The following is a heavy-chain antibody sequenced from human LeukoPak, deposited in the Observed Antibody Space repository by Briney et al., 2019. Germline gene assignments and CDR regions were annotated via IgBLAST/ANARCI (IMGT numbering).Heavy chain of an antibody. Sequence: ASVKVSCKASGYTFTGYYMHWVRQAPGQGLEWMGRINPNSGGTNYAQKFQGRVTMTRGTSISTAYMELSRLRSEDTAVYYCASPTYFYDRSGPHRAFDIWGQGTIVTVSS. D-gene: IGHD3-22*01. CDR1: GYTFTGYY. CDR3: ASPTYFYDRSGPHRAFDI. V-gene: IGHV1-2*06. CDR2: INPNSGGT. J-gene: IGHJ3*02.